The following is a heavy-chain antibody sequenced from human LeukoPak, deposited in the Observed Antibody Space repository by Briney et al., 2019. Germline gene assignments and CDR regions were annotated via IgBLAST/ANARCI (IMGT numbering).Heavy chain of an antibody. CDR2: FYGSGSA. CDR3: VRDVSQRRHFDY. Sequence: SETLSLTCTVSGDSISSGAYYWSWIRQPPGKGLEWIGYFYGSGSASYNPSLKSRVTISVDRSNNQFSLKMSSVTAADTAVYYCVRDVSQRRHFDYWGQGTLVTVSS. D-gene: IGHD1-1*01. CDR1: GDSISSGAYY. V-gene: IGHV4-30-2*01. J-gene: IGHJ4*02.